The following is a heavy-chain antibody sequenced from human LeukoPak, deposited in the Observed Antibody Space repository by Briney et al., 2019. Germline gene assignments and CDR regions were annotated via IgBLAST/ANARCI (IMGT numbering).Heavy chain of an antibody. Sequence: GGSLRPSCAAAGFTFSSYEMNWVRQAAGNGIAWDSYVSSSGSTIFYADSVKGRFTISRDNAKNSLYLQMNSLRAEDTAGYYCAELGITMIGGVWGKGTTVTISS. CDR2: VSSSGSTI. CDR1: GFTFSSYE. J-gene: IGHJ6*04. CDR3: AELGITMIGGV. V-gene: IGHV3-48*03. D-gene: IGHD3-10*02.